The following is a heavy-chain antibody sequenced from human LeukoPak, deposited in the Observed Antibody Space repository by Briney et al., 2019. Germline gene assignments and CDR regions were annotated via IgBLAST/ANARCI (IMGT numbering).Heavy chain of an antibody. CDR3: ATRPPDDTYYGVFDY. D-gene: IGHD3-10*01. Sequence: GGSLRLSCAASGFTFRSYWMHWVRQAPGKGPVWVSRINNDGSGTTYADSVKGRFTISRDNSKNTVFLQMNSLRAEDTAVYYCATRPPDDTYYGVFDYWGQGTLVTVSS. V-gene: IGHV3-74*01. J-gene: IGHJ4*02. CDR2: INNDGSGT. CDR1: GFTFRSYW.